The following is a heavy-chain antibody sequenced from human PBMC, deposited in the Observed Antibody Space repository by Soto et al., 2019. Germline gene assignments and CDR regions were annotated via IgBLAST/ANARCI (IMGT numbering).Heavy chain of an antibody. V-gene: IGHV3-30-3*01. J-gene: IGHJ6*02. D-gene: IGHD3-3*01. CDR1: GFTFSSYA. Sequence: LRLSCAASGFTFSSYAMHWVRQAPGKGLEWVAVISYDGSNKYYADSVKGRFTISRDNSKNTLYLQMNSLRAEDTAVYYCARAYRIIAEPTYFWSGYWPYYYYGMDVWGQGTTVTVSS. CDR2: ISYDGSNK. CDR3: ARAYRIIAEPTYFWSGYWPYYYYGMDV.